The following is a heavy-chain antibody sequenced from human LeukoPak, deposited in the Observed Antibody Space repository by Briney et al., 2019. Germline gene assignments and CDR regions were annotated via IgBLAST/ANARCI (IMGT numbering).Heavy chain of an antibody. CDR1: GGSISSDY. J-gene: IGHJ3*02. D-gene: IGHD3-22*01. V-gene: IGHV4-59*01. CDR3: ARDGHYYDSSGYAKHDAFDI. Sequence: PSETLSLTCTVSGGSISSDYWSWIRQPPGKGLEWIGYIYYSGSTNYNPSLKSRVTISVDTSKNQFSLKLSSVTAADTAVYNCARDGHYYDSSGYAKHDAFDIWGQGTMVTVSS. CDR2: IYYSGST.